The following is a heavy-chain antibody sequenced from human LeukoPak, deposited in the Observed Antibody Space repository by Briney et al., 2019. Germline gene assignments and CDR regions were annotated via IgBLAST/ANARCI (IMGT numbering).Heavy chain of an antibody. V-gene: IGHV3-23*01. CDR3: AKHAGSGWYSDLDY. Sequence: PGGSLRLSCTASGFTFSSSVLSWVRQAPGKGLEWVSGISGSGGGTIYADSVKGRFTVSRDNSKNTLYLQMNSLRAEDTALYYCAKHAGSGWYSDLDYWGQGTLVTVSS. CDR1: GFTFSSSV. CDR2: ISGSGGGT. D-gene: IGHD6-19*01. J-gene: IGHJ4*02.